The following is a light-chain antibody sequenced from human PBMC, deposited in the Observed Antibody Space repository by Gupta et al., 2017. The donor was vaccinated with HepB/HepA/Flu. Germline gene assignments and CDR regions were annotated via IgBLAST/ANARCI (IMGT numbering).Light chain of an antibody. V-gene: IGLV2-14*01. CDR3: SSYTSSSTLYV. J-gene: IGLJ1*01. Sequence: QSSLTHPVSASGSAGPSITISCTGTSSDVGAYNYVSWYQQHPGKAPKLMIYDVSNRPSGVSNRFSGSKSGNTASLTISGLQAEDEADYYCSSYTSSSTLYVFGTGTKVTVL. CDR1: SSDVGAYNY. CDR2: DVS.